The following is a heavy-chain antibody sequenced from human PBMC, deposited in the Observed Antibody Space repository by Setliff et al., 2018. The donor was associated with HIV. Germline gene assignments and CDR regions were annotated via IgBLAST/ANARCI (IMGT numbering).Heavy chain of an antibody. CDR1: GYTFTNYY. V-gene: IGHV1-2*02. Sequence: ASVKVSCKASGYTFTNYYIHWVRQTPGQGLEWMGWIYCNSGGTNYGKKFQGRVTTTRDTSISTAYMELSSLKSDDTAVYYCARDDGGYNYAEAFDVWGQGTMVTVSS. D-gene: IGHD3-16*01. CDR3: ARDDGGYNYAEAFDV. J-gene: IGHJ3*01. CDR2: IYCNSGGT.